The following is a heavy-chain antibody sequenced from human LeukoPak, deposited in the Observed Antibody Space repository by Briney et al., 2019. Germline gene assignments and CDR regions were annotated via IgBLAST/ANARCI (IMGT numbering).Heavy chain of an antibody. D-gene: IGHD6-13*01. Sequence: PSETLSLTCSVSGGSISSSNYYWGWIRQPPGKGLEWIGSIYYSGSTYYNPSLKSRVTISVDTSKNQFSLKLSSVTAADTAVYYCARDRGSSWYDAFDIWGQGTMVTVSS. V-gene: IGHV4-39*07. CDR2: IYYSGST. J-gene: IGHJ3*02. CDR3: ARDRGSSWYDAFDI. CDR1: GGSISSSNYY.